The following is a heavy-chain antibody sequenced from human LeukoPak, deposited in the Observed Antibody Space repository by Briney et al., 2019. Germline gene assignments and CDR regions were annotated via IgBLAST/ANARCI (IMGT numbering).Heavy chain of an antibody. Sequence: GSLRLSCAASGFTFSSYWMSWVRQAPGKGLEWIGRIYTSGSTNYNPSLKSRVTMSVDTSKNQFSLKLSSVTAADTAVYYCARGLEFTDEYYFDYWGQGTLVTVSS. CDR2: IYTSGST. V-gene: IGHV4-4*07. D-gene: IGHD3-10*01. CDR1: GFTFSSYW. J-gene: IGHJ4*02. CDR3: ARGLEFTDEYYFDY.